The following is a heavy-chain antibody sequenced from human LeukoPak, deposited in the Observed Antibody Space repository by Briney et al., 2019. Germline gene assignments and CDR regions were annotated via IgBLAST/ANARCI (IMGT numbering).Heavy chain of an antibody. V-gene: IGHV3-7*01. D-gene: IGHD3-3*01. J-gene: IGHJ5*02. CDR3: AIEGSGRSLAP. CDR1: GFIFSNVW. Sequence: GGSLRLSCAASGFIFSNVWMSWVRQAPGKGLEWVANIKQDGSQSYYVDSVQGRFTISRDTARNSLHLQINSPRAEDTAMYYCAIEGSGRSLAPWGLGTLVTVSS. CDR2: IKQDGSQS.